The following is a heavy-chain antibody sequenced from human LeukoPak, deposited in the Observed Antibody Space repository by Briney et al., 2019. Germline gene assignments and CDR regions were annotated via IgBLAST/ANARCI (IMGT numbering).Heavy chain of an antibody. J-gene: IGHJ4*02. CDR3: ARPRSPQPKSSFDC. Sequence: ASVKVSCKASGYSFITYYIHWVRQAPGQGLEWMGMIDPSSDTTNYAQKFQGRISMTRDTSTSTVYVDLSSLTSEDTAMYYCARPRSPQPKSSFDCWGQGTLVTVSS. V-gene: IGHV1-46*01. D-gene: IGHD1-1*01. CDR1: GYSFITYY. CDR2: IDPSSDTT.